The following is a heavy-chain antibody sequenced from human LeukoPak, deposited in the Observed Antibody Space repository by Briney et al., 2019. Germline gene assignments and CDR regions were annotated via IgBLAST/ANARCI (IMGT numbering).Heavy chain of an antibody. Sequence: PGGSLRLSCAASGFTFSSYGMHWVRQAPGKGLEWVSSISSSSSYIYYADSVKGRFTISRDNAKNSLYLQMNSLRAEDTAVYYCARGGYSSSWYPPPWFDPWGQGTLVTVSS. CDR1: GFTFSSYG. D-gene: IGHD6-13*01. J-gene: IGHJ5*02. V-gene: IGHV3-21*01. CDR3: ARGGYSSSWYPPPWFDP. CDR2: ISSSSSYI.